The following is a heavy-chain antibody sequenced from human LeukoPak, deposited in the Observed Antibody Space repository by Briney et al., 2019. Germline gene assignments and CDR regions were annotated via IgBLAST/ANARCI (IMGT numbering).Heavy chain of an antibody. J-gene: IGHJ5*02. Sequence: GGSLRLSCAASGFTFSTYRMNWVRQAPGKGLEWVAVISYDGSNKYYADSVKGRFTISRDNSKNTLYLQMNSLRAEDTAVYYCARGAHSSGWYRESHHWGQGTLVTVSS. CDR2: ISYDGSNK. V-gene: IGHV3-30-3*01. CDR1: GFTFSTYR. D-gene: IGHD6-19*01. CDR3: ARGAHSSGWYRESHH.